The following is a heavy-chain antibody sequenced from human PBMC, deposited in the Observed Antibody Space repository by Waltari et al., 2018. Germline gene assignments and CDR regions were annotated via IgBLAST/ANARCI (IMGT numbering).Heavy chain of an antibody. J-gene: IGHJ4*02. D-gene: IGHD6-13*01. CDR1: GFKIETFY. V-gene: IGHV3-7*01. CDR2: IQEDGSEK. CDR3: ARDNSSSWYFFDY. Sequence: EVQLVESGGGLVQPGESLRLSCAASGFKIETFYMHWVRQAPGKGLEWVANIQEDGSEKNYVDSVKGRFTISRDNAKNSLYLQMNSLRAEDTAVYFCARDNSSSWYFFDYWGQGTVVTVSS.